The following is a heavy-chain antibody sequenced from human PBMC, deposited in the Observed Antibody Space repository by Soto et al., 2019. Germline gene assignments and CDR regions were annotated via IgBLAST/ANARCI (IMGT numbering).Heavy chain of an antibody. V-gene: IGHV3-48*04. Sequence: GGSLRLSCAASGFTFSSYAMTWVRQAPGKGLEWVSYISSSSSTIYYADSVKGRFTISRDNAKNSLYLQMNSLRAEDTAFYYCARAPGFYGDFFDYWGQGTLVTVSS. CDR1: GFTFSSYA. J-gene: IGHJ4*02. D-gene: IGHD4-17*01. CDR3: ARAPGFYGDFFDY. CDR2: ISSSSSTI.